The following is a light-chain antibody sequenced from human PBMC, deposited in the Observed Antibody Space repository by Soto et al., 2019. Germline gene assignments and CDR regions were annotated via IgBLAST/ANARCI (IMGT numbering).Light chain of an antibody. V-gene: IGLV3-1*01. Sequence: SYELTQPPSVSVSPGQTASITCSGDKVGDKYACWYQQKPGQSPVLVIYQDTKRPSGIPERFSGSNSGNTATLTISGTQAMDEADYYCQAWDSSTGGVFGGGTKVTVL. CDR1: KVGDKY. CDR3: QAWDSSTGGV. CDR2: QDT. J-gene: IGLJ2*01.